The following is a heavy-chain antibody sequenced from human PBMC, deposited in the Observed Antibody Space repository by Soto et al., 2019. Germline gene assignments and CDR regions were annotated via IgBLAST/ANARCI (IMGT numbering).Heavy chain of an antibody. J-gene: IGHJ6*02. V-gene: IGHV3-23*01. D-gene: IGHD6-19*01. CDR2: ISGSGGST. Sequence: GGSLRLSCAASGFTFSSYAMSWVRQAPGKGLEWVSAISGSGGSTYYADSVKGRFTISRDNSKNTLYLQMNSLRAEDTAVYYCAKGGDSSGWYYYYYGMDVWGQGTTVTVSS. CDR3: AKGGDSSGWYYYYYGMDV. CDR1: GFTFSSYA.